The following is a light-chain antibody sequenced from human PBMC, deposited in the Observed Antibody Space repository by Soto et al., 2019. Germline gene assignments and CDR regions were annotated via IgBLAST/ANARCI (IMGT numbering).Light chain of an antibody. J-gene: IGLJ2*01. CDR1: SSNIGNNY. CDR3: GTWDSSLRGVV. CDR2: DNN. V-gene: IGLV1-51*01. Sequence: QSVLTQPPSVSAAPGQKVTISCSGSSSNIGNNYVSWYQQLPGTAPKLLIYDNNKRPSGIPDRFSGSKSGTSATLGITGLQNGDEADYYCGTWDSSLRGVVFGGGTKLTVL.